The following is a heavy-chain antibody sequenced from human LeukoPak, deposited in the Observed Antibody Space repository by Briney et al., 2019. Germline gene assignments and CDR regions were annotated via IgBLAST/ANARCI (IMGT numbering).Heavy chain of an antibody. Sequence: GGSLRLSCAASGFTFSSYGMHWVRQAPGKGLEWVAVISYDGSNKYYADSVKGRFTISRDNSKNTLYLQMNSLRAEDTAVYYCANADDILTGHAAYWGQGTLVTVSS. V-gene: IGHV3-30*18. D-gene: IGHD3-9*01. J-gene: IGHJ4*02. CDR3: ANADDILTGHAAY. CDR2: ISYDGSNK. CDR1: GFTFSSYG.